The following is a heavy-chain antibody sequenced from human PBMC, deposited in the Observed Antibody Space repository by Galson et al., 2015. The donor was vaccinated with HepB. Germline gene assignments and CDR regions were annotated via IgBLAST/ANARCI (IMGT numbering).Heavy chain of an antibody. J-gene: IGHJ3*02. CDR3: ASLIDYGSGSYYNEIAFDI. CDR2: INTNTGNP. D-gene: IGHD3-10*01. Sequence: SVKVSCKASGYTFTSYAMNWVRQAPGQGLEWMGWINTNTGNPTYAQGFTGRFVFSLDTSVSTAYLQISSLKAEDTAVYYCASLIDYGSGSYYNEIAFDIWGQGTMVTVSS. V-gene: IGHV7-4-1*02. CDR1: GYTFTSYA.